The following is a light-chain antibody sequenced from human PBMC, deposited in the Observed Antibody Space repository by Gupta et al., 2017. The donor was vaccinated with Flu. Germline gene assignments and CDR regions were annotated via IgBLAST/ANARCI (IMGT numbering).Light chain of an antibody. CDR3: KQRSNGHPGPIT. CDR1: QRGRKK. Sequence: LSLSRGESDTRSVRASQRGRKKLARYKQKQRQSPRRRIYDASTMATGIQDRFSGSGYGTEGTITISRLEQEVCAVYYCKQRSNGHPGPITFGGGTKVEI. V-gene: IGKV3-11*01. CDR2: DAS. J-gene: IGKJ4*01.